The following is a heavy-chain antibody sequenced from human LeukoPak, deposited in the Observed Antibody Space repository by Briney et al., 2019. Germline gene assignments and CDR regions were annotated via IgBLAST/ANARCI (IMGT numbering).Heavy chain of an antibody. D-gene: IGHD3-3*01. Sequence: ASVKVSCKASGYTFTSYDINWVRQATGQGLEWMGWMNPNSGNTGYAQKFQGRVTITRNTSISTAYMELSSLGSEDTAVYYCARAYYDFWSGYFDYFDYWGQGTLVTVSS. V-gene: IGHV1-8*03. J-gene: IGHJ4*02. CDR1: GYTFTSYD. CDR2: MNPNSGNT. CDR3: ARAYYDFWSGYFDYFDY.